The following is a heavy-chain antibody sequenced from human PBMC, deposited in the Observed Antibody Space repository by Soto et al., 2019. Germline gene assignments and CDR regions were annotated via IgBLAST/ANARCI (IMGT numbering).Heavy chain of an antibody. Sequence: PGGSLRLSCAASGFTFSSYGMHWVRQAPGKGLEWVAVIWYDGSNKYYADSVKGRFTISRDNSKNTLYLQMNSLRAEDTAVYYCARASPPYGSGSYNPSYYYMDVWGKGTTVTVPS. J-gene: IGHJ6*03. CDR2: IWYDGSNK. D-gene: IGHD3-10*01. V-gene: IGHV3-33*01. CDR3: ARASPPYGSGSYNPSYYYMDV. CDR1: GFTFSSYG.